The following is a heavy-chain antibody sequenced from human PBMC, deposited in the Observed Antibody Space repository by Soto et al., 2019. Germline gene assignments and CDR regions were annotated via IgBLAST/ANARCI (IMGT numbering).Heavy chain of an antibody. D-gene: IGHD2-2*01. V-gene: IGHV4-31*03. CDR2: IYYSGST. CDR1: GGSISSGGYY. CDR3: ARWSQLLDPLSPGDNLFDS. Sequence: SETLSLTCTVSGGSISSGGYYWSWIRQHPGKGLEWIGYIYYSGSTYYNPSLKSRVTISVDTSKNQFSLKLSSVTAADTAVYYCARWSQLLDPLSPGDNLFDSWGQGTLVTVSS. J-gene: IGHJ5*01.